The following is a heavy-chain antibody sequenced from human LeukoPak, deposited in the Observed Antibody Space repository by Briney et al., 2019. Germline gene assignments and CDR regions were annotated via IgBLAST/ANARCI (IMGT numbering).Heavy chain of an antibody. CDR3: PRHTRRAAAGFDY. Sequence: SETLSLTCTVSGGSITSGSYCWGWIRQPPGKGLEWIGTMYYSGSTYYNPSLKSRVTISVDTSKNQFSLKLSSVTAADTAVYYCPRHTRRAAAGFDYWGQGTLLTVSS. CDR1: GGSITSGSYC. V-gene: IGHV4-39*01. D-gene: IGHD6-13*01. J-gene: IGHJ4*02. CDR2: MYYSGST.